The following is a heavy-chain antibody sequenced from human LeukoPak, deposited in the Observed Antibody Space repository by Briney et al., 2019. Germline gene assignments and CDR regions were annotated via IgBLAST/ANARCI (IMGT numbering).Heavy chain of an antibody. D-gene: IGHD3-22*01. Sequence: PGGSLRLSCAASGFTFSSFAMQWVRQAPGQGLEYVSAISSNGGSTYYANSVKGRFTISRDNSKNTLYLQMNSLRAEDTAVYYCARDVGYYDSSGYLDYWGQGTLVTVSS. CDR2: ISSNGGST. CDR1: GFTFSSFA. CDR3: ARDVGYYDSSGYLDY. J-gene: IGHJ4*02. V-gene: IGHV3-64*01.